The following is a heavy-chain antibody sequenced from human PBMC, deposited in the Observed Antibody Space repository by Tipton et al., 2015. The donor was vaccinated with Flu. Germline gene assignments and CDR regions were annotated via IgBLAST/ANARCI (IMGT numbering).Heavy chain of an antibody. V-gene: IGHV3-64*01. CDR2: ISSNGGST. CDR1: GFTFSSYA. J-gene: IGHJ6*02. CDR3: AREGGPYVWGSYRYHGYYYGMDV. D-gene: IGHD3-16*02. Sequence: SLRLSCAASGFTFSSYAMHWVRQAPGKGLEYVSAISSNGGSTYYANSVKGRFTISRDNSKNTLYLQMGSLRAEDMAVYYCAREGGPYVWGSYRYHGYYYGMDVWGQGTTVTVSS.